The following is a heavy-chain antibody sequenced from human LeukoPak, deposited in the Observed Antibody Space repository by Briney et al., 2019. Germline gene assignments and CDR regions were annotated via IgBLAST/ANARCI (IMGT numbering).Heavy chain of an antibody. CDR1: GFTFSSYW. CDR3: ARPILTGYSQTFDP. CDR2: IKQDGSEK. Sequence: GGSLRLSCAASGFTFSSYWMSWVRQAPGKGLEWVANIKQDGSEKYYVDSVKGRFTISRDNAKNSLYLQMNSLRAEDTAVYYCARPILTGYSQTFDPWGQGTLVTVSS. V-gene: IGHV3-7*01. D-gene: IGHD3-9*01. J-gene: IGHJ5*02.